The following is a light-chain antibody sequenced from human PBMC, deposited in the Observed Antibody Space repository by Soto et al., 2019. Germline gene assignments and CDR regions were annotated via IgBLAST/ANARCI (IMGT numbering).Light chain of an antibody. J-gene: IGKJ1*01. CDR1: QSVSSSY. V-gene: IGKV3-20*01. Sequence: EIVLTQSPGTLSLSPGERATLSCRASQSVSSSYLAWYQQKPGQALRLLIYGASSRATGIPDRFSGSGSGTDFTVTISRLEPEDFAVYYCQQYGSSPPRTFGQGTKVEIK. CDR3: QQYGSSPPRT. CDR2: GAS.